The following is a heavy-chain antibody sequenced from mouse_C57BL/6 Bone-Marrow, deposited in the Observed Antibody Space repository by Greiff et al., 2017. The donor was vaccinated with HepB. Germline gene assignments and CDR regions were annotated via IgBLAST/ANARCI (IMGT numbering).Heavy chain of an antibody. CDR1: GFTFSDYG. CDR3: ATYYSAWFAY. V-gene: IGHV5-17*01. J-gene: IGHJ3*01. CDR2: ISSGSSTI. D-gene: IGHD2-12*01. Sequence: DVMLVESGGGLVKPGGSLKLSCAASGFTFSDYGMHWVRQAPEKGLEWVAYISSGSSTIYYADTVKGRFTISRDNAKNTLFLQMTSLRSEDTAMYYCATYYSAWFAYWGQGTLVTVSA.